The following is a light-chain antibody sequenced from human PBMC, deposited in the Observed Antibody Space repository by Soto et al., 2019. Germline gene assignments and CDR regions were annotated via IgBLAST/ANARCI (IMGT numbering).Light chain of an antibody. V-gene: IGKV1-5*01. CDR1: QSISSW. Sequence: DIQMTQSPSYLSASVGDRVTITCRASQSISSWLAWYQQKPGKAPNLLIYDASSLESGVPSRFSGSGSGTDFTLTISSLQPEDFATYYCLPDYNYPRTFGQGTQVDIK. CDR3: LPDYNYPRT. CDR2: DAS. J-gene: IGKJ1*01.